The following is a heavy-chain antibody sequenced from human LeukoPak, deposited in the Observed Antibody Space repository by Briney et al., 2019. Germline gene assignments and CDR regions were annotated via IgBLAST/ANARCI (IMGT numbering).Heavy chain of an antibody. CDR1: GFTFSSYA. CDR3: AKGRYYYDSSDAFDI. Sequence: GGSLRLSCAASGFTFSSYAMSWVRQAPGKGLEWVSAISGSGGSTYYADSVKGRFTIPRDNSKNTLFLQMNSLRAEDTAVYYYAKGRYYYDSSDAFDIWGQGTMVTVSS. D-gene: IGHD3-22*01. CDR2: ISGSGGST. J-gene: IGHJ3*02. V-gene: IGHV3-23*01.